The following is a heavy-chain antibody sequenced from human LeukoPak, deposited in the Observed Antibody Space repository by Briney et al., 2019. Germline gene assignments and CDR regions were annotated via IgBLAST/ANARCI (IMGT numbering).Heavy chain of an antibody. J-gene: IGHJ4*01. D-gene: IGHD5-12*01. CDR3: ASATTYSIDD. CDR1: GRSVSSSYYS. CDR2: MYYSENA. V-gene: IGHV4-39*01. Sequence: PSETLSLTCTVSGRSVSSSYYSWGWIRQPPGKGPEWIGSMYYSENAHYNLSLKSRVTMSVDTSKNQFSLKLSSVTAADTAIYFCASATTYSIDDWGQGTLVTVSS.